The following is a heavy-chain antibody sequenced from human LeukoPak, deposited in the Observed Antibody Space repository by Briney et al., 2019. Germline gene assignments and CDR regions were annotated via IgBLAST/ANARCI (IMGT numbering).Heavy chain of an antibody. Sequence: GGSLRLSCAASGFTFSNAWMSWVRQAPGKGLEWAGRIKSKTDGGTTDYAAPVKGRFTISRDDSKNTLYLQMNSLKTEDTAVYYCTTVGVVVAATAFDIWGQGTMVTVSS. J-gene: IGHJ3*02. CDR3: TTVGVVVAATAFDI. CDR2: IKSKTDGGTT. D-gene: IGHD2-15*01. V-gene: IGHV3-15*01. CDR1: GFTFSNAW.